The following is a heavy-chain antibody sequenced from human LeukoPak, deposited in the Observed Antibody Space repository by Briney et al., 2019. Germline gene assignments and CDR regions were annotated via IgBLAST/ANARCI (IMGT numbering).Heavy chain of an antibody. Sequence: PGGSLRLSCAVSGFTFRNYAMNWVRQAPGKGLEWLSYISSSGSTIHTADSVKGRFTISRDNAKNSLYLQLNSLRAEDTAVCYCARVAVVGYCSGGSCFYYMDVWGKGTTVTISS. CDR2: ISSSGSTI. CDR1: GFTFRNYA. J-gene: IGHJ6*03. V-gene: IGHV3-48*03. D-gene: IGHD2-15*01. CDR3: ARVAVVGYCSGGSCFYYMDV.